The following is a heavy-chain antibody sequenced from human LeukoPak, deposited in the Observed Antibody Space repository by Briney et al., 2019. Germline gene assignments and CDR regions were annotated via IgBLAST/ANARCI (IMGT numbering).Heavy chain of an antibody. CDR2: VTPSSGDT. D-gene: IGHD3/OR15-3a*01. CDR1: GYTFTSYG. Sequence: GASVKVSCKASGYTFTSYGISWVRQASGQGLEWMGWVTPSSGDTGYAQKFQGRVTMTRNISISTAYMELSSLRSEDTAVYYCARGCGLCGGNFGYWGQGTLVTVSS. CDR3: ARGCGLCGGNFGY. V-gene: IGHV1-8*02. J-gene: IGHJ4*02.